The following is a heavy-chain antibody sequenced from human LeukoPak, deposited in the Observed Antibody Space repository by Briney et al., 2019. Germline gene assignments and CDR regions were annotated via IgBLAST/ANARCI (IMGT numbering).Heavy chain of an antibody. D-gene: IGHD1-1*01. Sequence: SPTLSLTFSFAASGFSINSADLTWIRQSPAKGLEWLGRTYYRCKWYNDYAVSVKSRITINPDTSKNQFSLQLNSVTPEDTAVYYCVRSWKGPNLDYWGEGSLVTVSS. V-gene: IGHV6-1*01. J-gene: IGHJ4*02. CDR1: ASGFSINSAD. CDR2: TYYRCKWYN. CDR3: VRSWKGPNLDY.